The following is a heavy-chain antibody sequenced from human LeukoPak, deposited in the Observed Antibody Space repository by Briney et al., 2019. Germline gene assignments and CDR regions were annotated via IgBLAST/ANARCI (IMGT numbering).Heavy chain of an antibody. Sequence: GGSLRLSCAASGLTFSSYWMSWIRQAPGRGLEWVANIKQDGSEKYYLDSVKGRFTISRDNAKNSLYLQMTSLRAEDTALYYCVRVKTTVTAQGFDYWGQGPLVTVSS. D-gene: IGHD4-17*01. CDR2: IKQDGSEK. V-gene: IGHV3-7*01. J-gene: IGHJ4*02. CDR1: GLTFSSYW. CDR3: VRVKTTVTAQGFDY.